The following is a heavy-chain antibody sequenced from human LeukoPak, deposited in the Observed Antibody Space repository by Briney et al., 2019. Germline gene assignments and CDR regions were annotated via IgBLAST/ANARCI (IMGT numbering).Heavy chain of an antibody. D-gene: IGHD2-21*01. V-gene: IGHV1-2*02. CDR1: GYTFTGSY. CDR2: INPNSGGT. Sequence: GASVKVSCKASGYTFTGSYMHWVRQAPGQGLEWMGLINPNSGGTNYAQKFQGRVTMTRDTSISTAYMELSSLRSDDTAVYYCARVEKGGYCDFDYWGQGTLVTVSS. CDR3: ARVEKGGYCDFDY. J-gene: IGHJ4*02.